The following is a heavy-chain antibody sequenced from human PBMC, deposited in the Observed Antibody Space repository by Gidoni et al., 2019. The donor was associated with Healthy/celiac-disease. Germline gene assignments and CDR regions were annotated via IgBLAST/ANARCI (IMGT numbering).Heavy chain of an antibody. V-gene: IGHV7-4-1*02. D-gene: IGHD1-26*01. J-gene: IGHJ6*03. CDR2: INTTTGNP. CDR1: GYNFTSYA. CDR3: ARVCRTVGATYYYYYYMDV. Sequence: QVQLVQSGSELKKPGASVKVSCKASGYNFTSYAMNWVRQAPGQGLEWMGWINTTTGNPTYAQGFTGRFVFSLDTSVSTAYLQISSLKAEDTAVYYCARVCRTVGATYYYYYYMDVWGKGTTVTVSS.